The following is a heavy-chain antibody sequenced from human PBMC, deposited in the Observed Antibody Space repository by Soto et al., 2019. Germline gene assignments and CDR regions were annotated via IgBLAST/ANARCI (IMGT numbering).Heavy chain of an antibody. CDR2: IYHSGST. CDR3: ARRGNNYGLGSTFDY. V-gene: IGHV4-4*02. D-gene: IGHD3-10*01. J-gene: IGHJ4*02. CDR1: SGSISSNNW. Sequence: QVQLQESGPGLVKPSGTLSLTCAVSSGSISSNNWWSWVRQPPEKGLEWIGEIYHSGSTNYYPSLKSRVTISVDKSKNQFSLNLSSVTAADTAVYYCARRGNNYGLGSTFDYWGQGTLVTVSS.